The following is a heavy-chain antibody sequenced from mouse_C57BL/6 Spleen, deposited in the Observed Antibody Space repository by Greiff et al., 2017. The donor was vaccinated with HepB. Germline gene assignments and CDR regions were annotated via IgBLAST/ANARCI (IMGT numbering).Heavy chain of an antibody. Sequence: EVKLLESGGGLVQPGGSLKLSCAASGIDFSRYWMSWVRRAPGKGLEWIGEINPDSSTINYAPSLKDKFIISRDNAKNTLYLQMSKVRSEDTALYYCARRDYDGYYYAMDYWGQGTSVTVSS. CDR3: ARRDYDGYYYAMDY. J-gene: IGHJ4*01. CDR1: GIDFSRYW. D-gene: IGHD2-4*01. CDR2: INPDSSTI. V-gene: IGHV4-1*01.